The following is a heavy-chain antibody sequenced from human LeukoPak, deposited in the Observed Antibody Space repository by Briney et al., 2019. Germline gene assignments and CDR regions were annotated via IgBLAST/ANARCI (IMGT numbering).Heavy chain of an antibody. CDR1: GFTLSTFD. D-gene: IGHD2-2*01. Sequence: GGSLRLSCAASGFTLSTFDMNWVRQAPGKGLEWVSSISTSSRYIYYRDSVKGRFTISRDDAKNSLYLQMNSLRVEDTAVYYCARADCSGSTCYLRRGWFDPWGQGTLVTVSS. CDR3: ARADCSGSTCYLRRGWFDP. V-gene: IGHV3-21*01. CDR2: ISTSSRYI. J-gene: IGHJ5*02.